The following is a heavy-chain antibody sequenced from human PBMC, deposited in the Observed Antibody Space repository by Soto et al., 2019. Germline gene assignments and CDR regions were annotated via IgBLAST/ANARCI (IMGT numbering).Heavy chain of an antibody. D-gene: IGHD6-19*01. CDR2: ISGSGGST. Sequence: PGGSLRLSCAASGFTFSSYAMSWVRQAPGKGLEWVSAISGSGGSTYYADSVKGRFTISRDNSKNTLYLQMNSLRAEDTAVYYCARDAIAVAGTSERANWYFDLWGRGTLVTSPQ. J-gene: IGHJ2*01. CDR3: ARDAIAVAGTSERANWYFDL. V-gene: IGHV3-23*01. CDR1: GFTFSSYA.